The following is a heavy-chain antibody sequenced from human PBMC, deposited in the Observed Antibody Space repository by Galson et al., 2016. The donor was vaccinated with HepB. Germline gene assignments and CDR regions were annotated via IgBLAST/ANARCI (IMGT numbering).Heavy chain of an antibody. D-gene: IGHD3-3*01. V-gene: IGHV3-21*01. CDR3: ARSSIRFLEWLPSRDTYAMDV. CDR2: IISSGTYI. CDR1: GFTFSSFT. Sequence: SLRLSCAASGFTFSSFTMNWVRQAPGKGLEWDSSIISSGTYIYYADSVKGRFTISRDNAKNSLYLQMNSLRAEDTAVYYCARSSIRFLEWLPSRDTYAMDVWGQGTTVTVSS. J-gene: IGHJ6*02.